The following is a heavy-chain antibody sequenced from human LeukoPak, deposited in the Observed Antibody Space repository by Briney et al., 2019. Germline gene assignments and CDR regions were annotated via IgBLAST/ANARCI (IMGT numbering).Heavy chain of an antibody. CDR3: ARDSGGSSSWDFDY. J-gene: IGHJ4*02. Sequence: GASVKVSCKASGYTFTSYGISWVRQAPGQGLEWMGWISAYNGNTNYAQKLQGRVTMTTDTSTSTAYMELRSLRSDDTAAYYCARDSGGSSSWDFDYWGQGTLVTVSS. V-gene: IGHV1-18*01. CDR1: GYTFTSYG. CDR2: ISAYNGNT. D-gene: IGHD6-13*01.